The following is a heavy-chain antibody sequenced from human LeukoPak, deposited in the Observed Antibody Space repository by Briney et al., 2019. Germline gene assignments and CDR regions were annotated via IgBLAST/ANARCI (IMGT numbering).Heavy chain of an antibody. CDR3: ARDSTTWGRMGY. CDR2: IYYSGNT. CDR1: GYSISSGYY. Sequence: SETLSLTCSVSGYSISSGYYWGWIRQPPGKGLEWIGAIYYSGNTYHNPSLKSRVSISVDTSKNQFSLNLSSVTAADTAVYYCARDSTTWGRMGYWGQGTLVTVSS. V-gene: IGHV4-38-2*02. J-gene: IGHJ4*02. D-gene: IGHD7-27*01.